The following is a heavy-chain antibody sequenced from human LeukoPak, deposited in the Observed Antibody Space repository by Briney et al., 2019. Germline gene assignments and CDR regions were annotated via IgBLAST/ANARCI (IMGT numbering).Heavy chain of an antibody. CDR1: GFTLRTYA. J-gene: IGHJ4*02. CDR3: AKNANYGDYVLDY. CDR2: ISGSDGST. D-gene: IGHD4-17*01. Sequence: PGGSLRLSCAASGFTLRTYAMSWVRQAPGKGLEWVSAISGSDGSTYYADSVKGRFTISRDNSKNTLYLQMNSLRAEDTAVYYCAKNANYGDYVLDYWGQGTLVTVSS. V-gene: IGHV3-23*01.